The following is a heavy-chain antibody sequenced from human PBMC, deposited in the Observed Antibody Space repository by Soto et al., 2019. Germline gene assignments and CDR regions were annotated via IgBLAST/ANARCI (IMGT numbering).Heavy chain of an antibody. CDR3: ARHEYSAVGQLALFDY. CDR1: GGSISSYY. V-gene: IGHV4-59*08. CDR2: IYYSGST. D-gene: IGHD6-13*01. Sequence: QVQLQESGPGLVKPSETLSLTYTVSGGSISSYYWSWIRQPPGKGLEWIGYIYYSGSTNYNPSLKSRVTISVDTSKNQFSLKLSSVTAADTAVYYCARHEYSAVGQLALFDYWGQGTLVTVSS. J-gene: IGHJ4*02.